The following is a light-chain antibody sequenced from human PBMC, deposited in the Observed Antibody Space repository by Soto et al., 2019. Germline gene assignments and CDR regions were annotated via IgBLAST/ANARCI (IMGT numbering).Light chain of an antibody. V-gene: IGLV1-47*01. CDR2: SND. CDR1: SSNIGTNY. CDR3: AAWDDSRSGPL. Sequence: QPVLTQSPSASGTPGQRVTISCSGTSSNIGTNYVYWYQQLPGTAPKVLIYSNDKRPSGVPDRFSGSKSGTSASLAISGLRSEDEADYYCAAWDDSRSGPLFGGGTKLAVL. J-gene: IGLJ2*01.